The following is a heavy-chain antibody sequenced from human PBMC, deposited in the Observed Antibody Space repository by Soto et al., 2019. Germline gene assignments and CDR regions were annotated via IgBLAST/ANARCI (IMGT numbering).Heavy chain of an antibody. Sequence: SGRSLRLSCAACGFTFSSYWLSWVRQAPGKGLEWVANIKQDGSEKYYVDSVKGRFTVSRDNAKNSLYLQMNSLRAEDTAVYYCARDRGGGYYFDYWGQGTLVTVSS. V-gene: IGHV3-7*01. CDR2: IKQDGSEK. J-gene: IGHJ4*02. D-gene: IGHD2-15*01. CDR1: GFTFSSYW. CDR3: ARDRGGGYYFDY.